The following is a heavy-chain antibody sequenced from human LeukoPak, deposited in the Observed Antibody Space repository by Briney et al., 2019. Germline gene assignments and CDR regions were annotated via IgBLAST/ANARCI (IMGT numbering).Heavy chain of an antibody. D-gene: IGHD3-9*01. V-gene: IGHV1-69*04. J-gene: IGHJ5*02. CDR2: IIPILGIA. CDR3: ARAYFLVFQAEEWFDP. CDR1: GGTFSSYA. Sequence: ASVKVSFKASGGTFSSYAISWVRQAPGQGLEWMGRIIPILGIANNAQKFQGRVTITADKSTSTAYMELSSLRSEDTAVYYWARAYFLVFQAEEWFDPWGQGTLVTVSS.